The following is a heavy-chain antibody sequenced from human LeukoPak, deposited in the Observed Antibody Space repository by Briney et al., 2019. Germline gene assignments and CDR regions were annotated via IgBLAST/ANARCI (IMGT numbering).Heavy chain of an antibody. CDR2: IYYSGST. CDR3: ARHGIAAAGTWFDP. V-gene: IGHV4-59*08. Sequence: SETLSLTCTVSGGSIISYYWCWIRQPPGKGLERIGYIYYSGSTNYNPSLKSRVTISVDTSKNQFSLKLSSVTAADTAVYYCARHGIAAAGTWFDPWGQGTLVTVSS. D-gene: IGHD6-13*01. CDR1: GGSIISYY. J-gene: IGHJ5*02.